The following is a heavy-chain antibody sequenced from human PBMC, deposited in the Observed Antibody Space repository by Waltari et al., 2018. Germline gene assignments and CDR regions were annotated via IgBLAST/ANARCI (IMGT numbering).Heavy chain of an antibody. V-gene: IGHV3-33*01. Sequence: QVQLVESGGGVVQPGRSLRLSCAASGFTFSSYGMHWVRQAPGKGLEWVAVIWYDGTNKYYADSVKGRFTISRDNSKNTLYLQMNSLRGEDTAVYYCARGSKAAAAHYWFFDLWGRGTLVTVSS. J-gene: IGHJ2*01. CDR1: GFTFSSYG. CDR2: IWYDGTNK. CDR3: ARGSKAAAAHYWFFDL. D-gene: IGHD6-13*01.